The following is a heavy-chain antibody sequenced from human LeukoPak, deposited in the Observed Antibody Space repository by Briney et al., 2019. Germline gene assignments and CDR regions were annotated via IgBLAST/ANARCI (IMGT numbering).Heavy chain of an antibody. D-gene: IGHD4-17*01. CDR2: IWYDGSNK. Sequence: GRSLRLSCAASGFTFSSYGMHWVRQAPGKGLEWVAVIWYDGSNKYYADSVKGRFTISRDNSKNTLYLQMNSLRDEDTAVYYCARDLTGTIDYYYYGMDVWGQGTTVTVSS. J-gene: IGHJ6*02. CDR3: ARDLTGTIDYYYYGMDV. V-gene: IGHV3-33*01. CDR1: GFTFSSYG.